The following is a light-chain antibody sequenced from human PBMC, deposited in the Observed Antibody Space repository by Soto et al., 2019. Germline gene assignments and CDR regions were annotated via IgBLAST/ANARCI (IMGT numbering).Light chain of an antibody. V-gene: IGKV3-20*01. CDR3: QQYGSSPRT. Sequence: DIVLPQPPGTLSSSPGKRATLSRRASQSVSRSYLAWYQQKPGQAPRLLIYGASTRATGIPDRFSGSGSGTDFTLTISRLEPEDFAVYYCQQYGSSPRTFGQGTKVDIK. CDR1: QSVSRSY. J-gene: IGKJ1*01. CDR2: GAS.